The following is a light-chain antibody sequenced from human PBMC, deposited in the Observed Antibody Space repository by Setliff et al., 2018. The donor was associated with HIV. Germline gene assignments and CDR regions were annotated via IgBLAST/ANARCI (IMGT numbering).Light chain of an antibody. Sequence: QSVLTQPASVSGSPGQSITISCTGTSSDVGGSNYVSWYQQHPGKAPKLMIYEVSNRPSWVSNRFSGSKSGNTASLTISGLQAGDEADYYCSSYTFSSTPYVFGTGTKVTVL. CDR1: SSDVGGSNY. V-gene: IGLV2-14*01. J-gene: IGLJ1*01. CDR3: SSYTFSSTPYV. CDR2: EVS.